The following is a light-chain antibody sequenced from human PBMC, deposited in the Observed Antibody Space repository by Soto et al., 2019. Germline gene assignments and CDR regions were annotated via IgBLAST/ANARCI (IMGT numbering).Light chain of an antibody. J-gene: IGLJ2*01. CDR2: DIN. Sequence: QAVVTQAPSLSVSPGGTVTLTCGASTGAVTSGHYPFWFQQNPGQAPRTLIYDINNKHSWTPARFSGSLLGGKAALTLSGAQPEDEADYYCLLSYRGARVFGGGTKLTVL. CDR3: LLSYRGARV. V-gene: IGLV7-46*01. CDR1: TGAVTSGHY.